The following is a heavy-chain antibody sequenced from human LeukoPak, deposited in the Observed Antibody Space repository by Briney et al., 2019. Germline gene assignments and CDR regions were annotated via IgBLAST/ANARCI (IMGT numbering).Heavy chain of an antibody. CDR2: IYTSGST. V-gene: IGHV4-4*07. J-gene: IGHJ6*03. CDR1: GGSISSYY. CDR3: ARVQREQLFHYYYYMDV. Sequence: PSETLSLTCTVSGGSISSYYWSWIRQPAGKGLEWIGRIYTSGSTNYNPSLKSRVTMSVDTSKNQFSLKLSSVTAADTAVYYCARVQREQLFHYYYYMDVWGKGTTVTISS. D-gene: IGHD6-13*01.